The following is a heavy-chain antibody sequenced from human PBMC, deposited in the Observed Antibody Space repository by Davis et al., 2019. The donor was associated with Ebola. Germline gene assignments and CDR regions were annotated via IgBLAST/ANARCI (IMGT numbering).Heavy chain of an antibody. V-gene: IGHV3-15*01. CDR2: IKSKADGGAI. CDR1: GFDFRTYA. D-gene: IGHD7-27*01. Sequence: GESLKISCEASGFDFRTYAMHWVRQAPGRGLEWVGRIKSKADGGAIDYAAPVKGRFTVSRDDSKNMFYLQMNNLKTEDTAVYYCTSDLLPWGTGYYYRSMDVWGKGTTVTVSS. CDR3: TSDLLPWGTGYYYRSMDV. J-gene: IGHJ6*03.